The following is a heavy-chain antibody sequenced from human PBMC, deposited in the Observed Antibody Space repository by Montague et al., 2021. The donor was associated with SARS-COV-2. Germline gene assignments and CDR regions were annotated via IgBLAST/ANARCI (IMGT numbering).Heavy chain of an antibody. J-gene: IGHJ4*02. CDR2: IYHSGST. CDR3: ATGPPSGLSVAGFDY. V-gene: IGHV4-4*02. CDR1: GGSISSSHW. Sequence: SETLSLTCGVSGGSISSSHWWNWVRQPPGKGLEWIGEIYHSGSTNYNPSLKNRVIISIDKSKNQFSLQLNSVTAADTAVYYCATGPPSGLSVAGFDYWGQGTLVTVSS. D-gene: IGHD6-19*01.